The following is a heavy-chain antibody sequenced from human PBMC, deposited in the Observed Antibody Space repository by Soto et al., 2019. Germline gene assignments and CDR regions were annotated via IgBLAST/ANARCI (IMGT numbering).Heavy chain of an antibody. CDR1: GFTFSSYG. CDR2: ISYDGSNK. CDR3: ATDLSFKVPAYGMDV. D-gene: IGHD2-2*01. J-gene: IGHJ6*02. V-gene: IGHV3-30*03. Sequence: PGGSLRLSCAASGFTFSSYGMHWVRQAPGKGLEWVAVISYDGSNKYYADSVKGRFTISRDNSKNTLYLQMNSLRAEDTAVYYCATDLSFKVPAYGMDVWGQGTTVTVSS.